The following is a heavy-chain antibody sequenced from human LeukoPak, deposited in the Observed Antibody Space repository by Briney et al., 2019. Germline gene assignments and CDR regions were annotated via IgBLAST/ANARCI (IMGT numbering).Heavy chain of an antibody. J-gene: IGHJ5*01. CDR1: GFTFSSHW. CDR2: IKQDGSEE. D-gene: IGHD6-19*01. V-gene: IGHV3-7*03. Sequence: GRSLRLSCAASGFTFSSHWMTWVRQAPGKGLEWVANIKQDGSEEYYLDSVKGRFVISRDNAKNSVFLLMNSLRTEDTAVYYCVKERYSSGWSYWFDSWGQGTLVTVSS. CDR3: VKERYSSGWSYWFDS.